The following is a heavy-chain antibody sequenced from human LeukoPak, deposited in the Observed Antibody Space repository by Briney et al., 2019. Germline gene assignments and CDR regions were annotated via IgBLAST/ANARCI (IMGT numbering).Heavy chain of an antibody. CDR1: GGSISSSNW. CDR2: IYHSGST. D-gene: IGHD3-22*01. Sequence: SVTLSLTCAVSGGSISSSNWWSWVRQPPGKGLEWIGEIYHSGSTNYNPSLKSRVTISVDKSKNQFSLKLSSVTAADTAVYYCARDFNYYDSSGYFDYWGQGTLVTVSS. J-gene: IGHJ4*02. CDR3: ARDFNYYDSSGYFDY. V-gene: IGHV4-4*02.